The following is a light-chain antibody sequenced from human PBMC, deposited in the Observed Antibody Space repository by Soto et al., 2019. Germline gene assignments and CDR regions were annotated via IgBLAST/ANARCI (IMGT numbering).Light chain of an antibody. CDR3: SSYTGSSTFV. CDR2: DVN. V-gene: IGLV2-14*01. J-gene: IGLJ1*01. Sequence: QSALTQPASVSGSPGQSITISCTGTSSDVGGYDYVSWYQQLPGKAPKLLRYDVNNRPSGVSHRFSGSKSGNTASLTISGLQAEDEADYYCSSYTGSSTFVFGTGTKVTVL. CDR1: SSDVGGYDY.